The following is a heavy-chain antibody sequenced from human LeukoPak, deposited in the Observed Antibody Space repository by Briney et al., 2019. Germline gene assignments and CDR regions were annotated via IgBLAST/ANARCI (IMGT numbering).Heavy chain of an antibody. Sequence: SETLSLTCTVSGGSISSSSYYWGWIRQPPGKGLEWIGSIYYSGSTYYNPSLKSRVTISVDTSKNQFSLKLSSVTAADTAVYYCARGADILTGQSVFQHWGQGTLVTVSS. CDR3: ARGADILTGQSVFQH. J-gene: IGHJ1*01. CDR2: IYYSGST. V-gene: IGHV4-39*01. CDR1: GGSISSSSYY. D-gene: IGHD3-9*01.